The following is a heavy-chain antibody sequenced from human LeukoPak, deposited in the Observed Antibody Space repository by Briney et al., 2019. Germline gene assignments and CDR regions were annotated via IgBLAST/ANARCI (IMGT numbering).Heavy chain of an antibody. V-gene: IGHV4-31*03. CDR1: GGSISSGGYY. CDR3: ARGGCGSTSCYRFDP. CDR2: IYYSGST. Sequence: PSQTLSLTCTVSGGSISSGGYYWSWIRQHPGKGLEWIGYIYYSGSTYYNPSLKSRVTISVDTSKNQFSLKLSSVTAADTAVYYCARGGCGSTSCYRFDPWGQGTLVTVSS. J-gene: IGHJ5*02. D-gene: IGHD2-2*01.